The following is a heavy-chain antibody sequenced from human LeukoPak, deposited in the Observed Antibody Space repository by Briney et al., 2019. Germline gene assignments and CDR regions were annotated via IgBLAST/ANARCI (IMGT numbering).Heavy chain of an antibody. V-gene: IGHV1-18*01. D-gene: IGHD5-24*01. J-gene: IGHJ2*01. CDR1: GYTFTSYA. CDR2: IYAYNGNT. CDR3: ARRVREMATINWYFDL. Sequence: ASVKVSCKASGYTFTSYAISWVRQAPGQGLEWMGWIYAYNGNTNYAQNLQGRVTMTTDTSTSTAYMELRSLRSDDTAVYYCARRVREMATINWYFDLWGRGTLVTVSS.